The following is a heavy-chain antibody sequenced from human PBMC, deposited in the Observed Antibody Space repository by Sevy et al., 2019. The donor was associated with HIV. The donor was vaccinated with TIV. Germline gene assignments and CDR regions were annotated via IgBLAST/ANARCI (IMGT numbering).Heavy chain of an antibody. J-gene: IGHJ6*02. Sequence: ASVKVSCKASGYTFTSYDINWVRQATGQGLEWMGWMNPNSGNTGYPQKFQGRVTMIRNTSISTAYMELSSLRSEDTAVYYCARGRGGSSSWMALYYYYGMDVWGQGTTVTVSS. CDR1: GYTFTSYD. V-gene: IGHV1-8*01. D-gene: IGHD6-13*01. CDR3: ARGRGGSSSWMALYYYYGMDV. CDR2: MNPNSGNT.